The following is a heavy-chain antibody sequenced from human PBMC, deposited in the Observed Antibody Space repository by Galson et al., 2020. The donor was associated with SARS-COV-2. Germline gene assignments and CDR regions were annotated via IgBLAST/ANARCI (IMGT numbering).Heavy chain of an antibody. CDR3: ARVPVYYYYYMDV. J-gene: IGHJ6*03. V-gene: IGHV3-21*01. CDR1: GFTFSSYS. Sequence: GESLKISCAASGFTFSSYSMNWVRQAPGKRLEWVSSISSSSSYIYYADSVKGRFTISRDNAKNSLYLQMNSLRAEDTAVYYCARVPVYYYYYMDVWGKGTTVTVSS. CDR2: ISSSSSYI.